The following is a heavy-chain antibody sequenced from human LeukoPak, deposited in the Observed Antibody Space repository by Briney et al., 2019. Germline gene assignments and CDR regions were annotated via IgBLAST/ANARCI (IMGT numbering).Heavy chain of an antibody. J-gene: IGHJ4*02. CDR3: VRGRSSGSGWLNLDS. CDR2: IYRSGST. Sequence: SETLSLTCTVSGDSISIYYWYWIRQPAGKGLEWIGRIYRSGSTAYNPSLRSRVAMSVDTSKNQFSLNLNSVTAADTAVYYCVRGRSSGSGWLNLDSWGREPWSPSPQ. CDR1: GDSISIYY. D-gene: IGHD6-19*01. V-gene: IGHV4-4*07.